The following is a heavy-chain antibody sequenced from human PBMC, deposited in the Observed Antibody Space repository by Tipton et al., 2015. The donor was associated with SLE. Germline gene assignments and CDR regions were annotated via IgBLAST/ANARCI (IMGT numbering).Heavy chain of an antibody. CDR3: ARQGFDDKY. V-gene: IGHV4-39*01. CDR1: GGSINNNNYN. J-gene: IGHJ4*02. Sequence: LRLSCSVSGGSINNNNYNWGWIRQPPGKGLEWVASISSSGSTYYNPSLNSRVVISLDTDQFSLEVRSVTAADTGLYYCARQGFDDKYWGQGTLVTVSS. CDR2: ISSSGST. D-gene: IGHD3-9*01.